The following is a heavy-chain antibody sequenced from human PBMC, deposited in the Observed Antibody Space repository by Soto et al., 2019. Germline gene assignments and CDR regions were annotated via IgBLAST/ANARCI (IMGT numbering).Heavy chain of an antibody. CDR2: VSRSSDNI. D-gene: IGHD3-3*01. CDR1: GFTFTSYT. CDR3: ARERFGSPFDN. Sequence: PGGSLRLSCEASGFTFTSYTMTLVRQALGKGLEWVSAVSRSSDNIYYADSVKGRFTISRDNAKTSRYLQIQSLRAEATAVYYCARERFGSPFDNWGQGT. V-gene: IGHV3-21*01. J-gene: IGHJ4*02.